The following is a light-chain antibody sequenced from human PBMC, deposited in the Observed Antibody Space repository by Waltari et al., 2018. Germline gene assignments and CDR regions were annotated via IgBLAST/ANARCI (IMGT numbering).Light chain of an antibody. CDR2: AAS. CDR1: QGISSN. J-gene: IGKJ5*01. V-gene: IGKV1-9*01. CDR3: QQLNSYPIT. Sequence: IQLTQSPFSLSASVGDRVTITCRASQGISSNLAWYQQKPGKAPKLLISAASTLQSGVPLRFSGSGSGTDFTLTISSLQPEDFATYYCQQLNSYPITFGQGTRLEIK.